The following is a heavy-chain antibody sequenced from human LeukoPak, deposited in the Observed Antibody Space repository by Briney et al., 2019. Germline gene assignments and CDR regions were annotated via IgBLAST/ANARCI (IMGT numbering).Heavy chain of an antibody. Sequence: GASVKVSCKASGYNLTSFGITWVRQAPGQGLEYMGWISAYNGCTNYAQNFQGRVTMTTDTSTSTAYMELRSLRSDDTGVYYCARDGVAGGYLDYWGQGTLVTVSS. CDR3: ARDGVAGGYLDY. D-gene: IGHD1-14*01. V-gene: IGHV1-18*01. CDR1: GYNLTSFG. CDR2: ISAYNGCT. J-gene: IGHJ4*02.